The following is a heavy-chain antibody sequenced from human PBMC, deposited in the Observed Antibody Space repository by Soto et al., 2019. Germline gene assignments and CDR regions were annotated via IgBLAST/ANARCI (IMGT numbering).Heavy chain of an antibody. CDR2: IYYAGST. CDR1: GGSFSPNY. CDR3: ASMGGFFKSPDP. D-gene: IGHD3-3*01. V-gene: IGHV4-59*08. J-gene: IGHJ5*02. Sequence: QLQLQESGPGLVTPSETLSITCTVSGGSFSPNYWIWIPQPPGKGLEWVGYIYYAGSTSYHPSLQSRVTVSHDQSMRHVSLSPSSVTAADTAVHYCASMGGFFKSPDPWG.